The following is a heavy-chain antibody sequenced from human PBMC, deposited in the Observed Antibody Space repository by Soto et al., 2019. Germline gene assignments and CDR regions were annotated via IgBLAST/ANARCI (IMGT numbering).Heavy chain of an antibody. Sequence: SETLSLTCTVSGGSISSGGYYWSWIRQHPGKGLEWIGYIYYSGSTYYNPSLKSRVTISVDTSKNQFSLKLRSVTAADTAVYYCARDHRLNVDTAHAFDIWGQGTMVTVSS. CDR3: ARDHRLNVDTAHAFDI. D-gene: IGHD5-18*01. CDR2: IYYSGST. CDR1: GGSISSGGYY. V-gene: IGHV4-61*08. J-gene: IGHJ3*02.